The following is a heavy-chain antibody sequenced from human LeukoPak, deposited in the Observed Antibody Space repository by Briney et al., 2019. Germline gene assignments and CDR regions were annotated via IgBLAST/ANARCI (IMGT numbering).Heavy chain of an antibody. CDR2: ISGSSGST. Sequence: GGSLRLSCAASGFTFSSYAMSWVRQAPGKGLEWVSTISGSSGSTYYADSVKGRFTISRDNSKNTLYLQMNSLRVEDTAIYYCAKREYYGSGSYYKNWGQGTLVTVSS. CDR3: AKREYYGSGSYYKN. CDR1: GFTFSSYA. V-gene: IGHV3-23*01. D-gene: IGHD3-10*01. J-gene: IGHJ4*02.